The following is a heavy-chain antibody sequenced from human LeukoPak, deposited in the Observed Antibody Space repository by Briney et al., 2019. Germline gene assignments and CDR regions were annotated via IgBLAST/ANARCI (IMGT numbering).Heavy chain of an antibody. CDR2: INPNGGGT. V-gene: IGHV1-2*02. D-gene: IGHD2-15*01. CDR1: GYTFTGYY. CDR3: AREMDCSGGSCRDY. Sequence: ASVKVSCKASGYTFTGYYMHWVRQAPGQGLEWMGWINPNGGGTNYAQKFQGRVTMTRDTSISTAYMELSRLRSDDTAVYYCAREMDCSGGSCRDYWGQGTLVTVSS. J-gene: IGHJ4*02.